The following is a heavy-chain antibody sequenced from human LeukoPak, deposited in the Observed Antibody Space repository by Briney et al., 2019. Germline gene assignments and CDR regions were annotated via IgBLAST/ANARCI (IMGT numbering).Heavy chain of an antibody. V-gene: IGHV3-72*01. CDR3: VRDFDY. Sequence: GGSLRLSCAASGFTFSDHYMDWVRQAPGKGLEWVGRTRSKANSYTTEYAASVKGRFTISRDDSKNSLYLQMNSLKTEDTAVYYCVRDFDYWGQGTLVTVSS. CDR2: TRSKANSYTT. J-gene: IGHJ4*02. CDR1: GFTFSDHY.